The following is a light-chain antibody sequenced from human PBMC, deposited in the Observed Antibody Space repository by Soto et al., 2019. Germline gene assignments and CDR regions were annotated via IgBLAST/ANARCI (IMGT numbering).Light chain of an antibody. CDR3: QQISTTPT. J-gene: IGKJ1*01. V-gene: IGKV1-39*01. Sequence: DIQMTQSPSSLSASVGDRVTITCRASQTISKYLNWYQQKPGKAPKLLIYGASTLQSGVPSRFSGGGSGTDFTLTISSLQPEDFATYYCQQISTTPTFGQGTKVEIK. CDR1: QTISKY. CDR2: GAS.